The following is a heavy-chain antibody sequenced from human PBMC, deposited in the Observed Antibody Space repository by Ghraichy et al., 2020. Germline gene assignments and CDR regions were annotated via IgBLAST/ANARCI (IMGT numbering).Heavy chain of an antibody. V-gene: IGHV4-31*03. CDR3: ARVDRGRGIAAAGTWFDP. Sequence: SETLSLTCTVSGGSISSGGYYWSWIRQHPGKGLEWIGYIYYSGSTYYNPSLKSRVTISVDTSKNQFSLKLSSVTAADTAVYYCARVDRGRGIAAAGTWFDPWGQGTLVTVSS. CDR2: IYYSGST. D-gene: IGHD6-13*01. J-gene: IGHJ5*02. CDR1: GGSISSGGYY.